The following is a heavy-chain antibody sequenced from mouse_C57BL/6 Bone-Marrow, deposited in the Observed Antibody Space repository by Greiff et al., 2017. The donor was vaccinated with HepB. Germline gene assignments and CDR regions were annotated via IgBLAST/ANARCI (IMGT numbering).Heavy chain of an antibody. Sequence: EVQLQQSGPVLVKPGASVKMSCKASGYTFTDYYMNWVKQSHGKSLEWIGVINPYNGGTSYNQKFKGKATLTVDKSSSTAYMELNSLTSEDSAVYYCAREIYYDYDGAYFDYGGQGTTLTVSS. D-gene: IGHD2-4*01. J-gene: IGHJ2*01. CDR2: INPYNGGT. CDR3: AREIYYDYDGAYFDY. CDR1: GYTFTDYY. V-gene: IGHV1-19*01.